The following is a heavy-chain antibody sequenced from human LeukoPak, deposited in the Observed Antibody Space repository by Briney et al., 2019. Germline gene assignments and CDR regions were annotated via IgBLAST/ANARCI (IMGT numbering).Heavy chain of an antibody. CDR2: FYTSGTT. CDR3: ARCRHGNCDYFDY. D-gene: IGHD1-7*01. CDR1: GGSFTSDY. J-gene: IGHJ4*02. V-gene: IGHV4-4*07. Sequence: SETLSLTCTVSGGSFTSDYWSWIRQPAGKGLEWIGRFYTSGTTNYNPSLKSRVTMSADTSKNQFSLKLRSVPAADTAVYYCARCRHGNCDYFDYWGQGTLVTVSS.